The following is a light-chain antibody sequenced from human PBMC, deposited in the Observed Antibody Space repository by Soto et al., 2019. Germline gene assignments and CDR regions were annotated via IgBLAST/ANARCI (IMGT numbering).Light chain of an antibody. Sequence: DIQLTQSPSTLSASVGDRVTITCRASQSISSWLAWYQQKPGKAPKFLIYKTSNLESGVPSRFSGSGSGTEFTLIIRSLPPDECATYYCQYYNTYCWRFGQGTKGEIK. CDR2: KTS. CDR3: QYYNTYCWR. J-gene: IGKJ1*01. CDR1: QSISSW. V-gene: IGKV1-5*03.